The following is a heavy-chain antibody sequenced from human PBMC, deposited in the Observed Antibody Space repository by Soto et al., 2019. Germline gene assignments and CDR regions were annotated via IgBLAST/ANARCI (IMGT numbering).Heavy chain of an antibody. V-gene: IGHV4-30-4*01. J-gene: IGHJ6*02. D-gene: IGHD2-2*01. CDR1: GGSITSGGYY. CDR3: ARAIPATTGTYGMDV. Sequence: SETLSLTCTVSGGSITSGGYYWSWIRQPPGKGLEWIGYIYYSGSTYYNPSLKSRLFISLDTSNNQFSLKLSSVTAADTAVYYCARAIPATTGTYGMDVWGQGTTVTVSS. CDR2: IYYSGST.